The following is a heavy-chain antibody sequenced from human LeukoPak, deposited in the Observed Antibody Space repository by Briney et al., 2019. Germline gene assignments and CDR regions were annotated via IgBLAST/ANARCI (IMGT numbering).Heavy chain of an antibody. D-gene: IGHD3-9*01. CDR2: ISAYNGNT. CDR3: AREPPSPYYDILTGCYPFDY. V-gene: IGHV1-18*04. J-gene: IGHJ4*02. CDR1: GYTFTSYG. Sequence: ASVKVSCKASGYTFTSYGISWVRQAPGQGLEWMGWISAYNGNTNYAQKLQGRVTMTTDTSTSTAYMELRSLRSDDTAVYYCAREPPSPYYDILTGCYPFDYWGQGTLVTVSS.